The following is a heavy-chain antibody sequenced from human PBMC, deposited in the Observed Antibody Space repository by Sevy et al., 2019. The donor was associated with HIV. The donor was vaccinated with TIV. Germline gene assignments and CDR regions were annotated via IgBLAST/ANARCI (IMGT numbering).Heavy chain of an antibody. CDR3: AREDMDTTRGPFDY. D-gene: IGHD5-18*01. CDR1: GFTFSDYY. J-gene: IGHJ4*02. V-gene: IGHV3-11*01. Sequence: GGSLRLSCAASGFTFSDYYMTWIRQAPGKGLEWVSYISSSGSTIYYADSVKGRFTISRDNAKNSLYLQMNSLRAEDTAVYYCAREDMDTTRGPFDYWGQGTLVTVSS. CDR2: ISSSGSTI.